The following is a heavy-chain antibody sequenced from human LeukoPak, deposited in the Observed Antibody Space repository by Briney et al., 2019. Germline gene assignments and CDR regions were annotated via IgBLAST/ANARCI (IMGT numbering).Heavy chain of an antibody. J-gene: IGHJ1*01. D-gene: IGHD4/OR15-4a*01. CDR1: GYTFTSYF. V-gene: IGHV1-46*01. Sequence: ASVKVSCKPSGYTFTSYFIHWVRQAPGQGLEWMGIINPSGGSTNYAQKFQGRVTMTRDTSTSTVYMELSSLRSEDTAVYYCARGLWQSVFLARNEEIYFQHWGQGTLVTVSS. CDR2: INPSGGST. CDR3: ARGLWQSVFLARNEEIYFQH.